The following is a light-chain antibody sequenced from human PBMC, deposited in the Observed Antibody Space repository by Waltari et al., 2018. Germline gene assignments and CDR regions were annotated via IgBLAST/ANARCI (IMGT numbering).Light chain of an antibody. J-gene: IGKJ4*01. V-gene: IGKV3-11*01. CDR3: RQRNDWPLT. CDR2: DAS. CDR1: QSASKY. Sequence: EIVLTQSPATLSLSPGERATLSCRASQSASKYVAWYQKRHGQDPRLLIYDASNRATGVADRFDALGSGTDFTLAISSLEPEDSAVYYCRQRNDWPLTFGGGTRVEIK.